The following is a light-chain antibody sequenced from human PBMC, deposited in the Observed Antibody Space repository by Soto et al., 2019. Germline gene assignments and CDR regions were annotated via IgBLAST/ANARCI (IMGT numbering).Light chain of an antibody. J-gene: IGLJ1*01. V-gene: IGLV2-14*01. CDR3: ISYTSISTYV. Sequence: QSVLTQPASVSGSPGQSITIPCTGTSNDVGGYDYVSWYQQHPGKAPKFMIYEVSDRPSGVSPRFSGSKSGNTASLTISGLQTEDEADYYCISYTSISTYVFGTGTK. CDR1: SNDVGGYDY. CDR2: EVS.